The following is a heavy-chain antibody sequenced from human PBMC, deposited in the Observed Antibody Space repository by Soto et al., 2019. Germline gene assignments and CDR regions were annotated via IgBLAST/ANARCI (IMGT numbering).Heavy chain of an antibody. CDR3: AKDYTYDSSGYDDY. Sequence: WGSLRLSCVASGFSFSSYAMTWVRQAPGKGLEWVSAISGSGGSTYYADSVKGRFTISRDNSKNTLYLQMNSLRAEDTAVYYCAKDYTYDSSGYDDYWGQGTLVTVSS. J-gene: IGHJ4*02. D-gene: IGHD3-22*01. CDR1: GFSFSSYA. V-gene: IGHV3-23*01. CDR2: ISGSGGST.